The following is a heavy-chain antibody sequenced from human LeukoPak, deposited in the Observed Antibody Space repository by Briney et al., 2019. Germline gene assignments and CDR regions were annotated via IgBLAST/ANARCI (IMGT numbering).Heavy chain of an antibody. CDR3: ARGSKSYGDYIRSRIHYFDY. V-gene: IGHV1-46*01. CDR2: INPSGGST. D-gene: IGHD4-17*01. Sequence: GASVKVSCKASGYTFTSYYMHWVRQAPGQGLEWMGIINPSGGSTSYAQKFQGRVTMTRDMSTSTVYMELSSLRAEDTAVYYCARGSKSYGDYIRSRIHYFDYWGQGTLVTVSS. J-gene: IGHJ4*02. CDR1: GYTFTSYY.